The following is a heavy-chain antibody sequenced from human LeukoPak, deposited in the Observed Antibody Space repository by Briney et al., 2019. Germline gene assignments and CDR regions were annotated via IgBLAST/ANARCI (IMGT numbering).Heavy chain of an antibody. CDR1: SASISTYY. V-gene: IGHV4-59*12. D-gene: IGHD2-21*01. Sequence: PSETLSLTCTVSSASISTYYWSWIRQPPGKGLEWIGYIYHSGTSNYNPSLKSRVTISVDTSKNQFSLKLSSVTAADTAVYYCARLFYWGQGTLVTVSS. CDR3: ARLFY. CDR2: IYHSGTS. J-gene: IGHJ4*02.